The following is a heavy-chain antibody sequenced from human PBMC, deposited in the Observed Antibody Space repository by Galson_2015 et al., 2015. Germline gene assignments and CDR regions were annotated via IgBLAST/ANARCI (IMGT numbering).Heavy chain of an antibody. CDR2: INSDGSST. D-gene: IGHD5-18*01. CDR1: GFTFTTYW. Sequence: SLRLSCAASGFTFTTYWMHWVRHVPGKGLLWVSRINSDGSSTIYADSVKGRFTISRDNAQNTLYLQMNNLRAEDTAVYYCARVLDTAYQADHWGQGTLVTVSS. CDR3: ARVLDTAYQADH. J-gene: IGHJ4*02. V-gene: IGHV3-74*01.